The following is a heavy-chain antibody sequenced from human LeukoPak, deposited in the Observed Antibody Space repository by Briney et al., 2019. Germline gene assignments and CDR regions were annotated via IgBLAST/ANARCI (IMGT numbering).Heavy chain of an antibody. D-gene: IGHD2-15*01. J-gene: IGHJ3*02. CDR1: GYTFTGYY. Sequence: ASVKVSCKASGYTFTGYYMHWVRQAPGQGLEWMGWISAYSRNTNYAQNFQGRVTMTTDTSTSTAYMELRSLRSDDTAVYYCARAFSDVGDAFDIWGQGTMVTVSS. CDR3: ARAFSDVGDAFDI. CDR2: ISAYSRNT. V-gene: IGHV1-18*04.